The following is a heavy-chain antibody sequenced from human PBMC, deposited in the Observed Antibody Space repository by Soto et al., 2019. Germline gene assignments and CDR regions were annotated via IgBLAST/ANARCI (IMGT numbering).Heavy chain of an antibody. D-gene: IGHD3-3*01. CDR2: VSMDSDTI. CDR3: ARLYYDYV. V-gene: IGHV3-48*02. J-gene: IGHJ6*02. CDR1: GFDFSTYS. Sequence: GGSLRLSCKASGFDFSTYSMNWVRQAPGKGLEWIAYVSMDSDTIHYADSVKGRFTISRDDPENSLYLQMNSLRDEDTATYYCARLYYDYVWGQGTTVTVSS.